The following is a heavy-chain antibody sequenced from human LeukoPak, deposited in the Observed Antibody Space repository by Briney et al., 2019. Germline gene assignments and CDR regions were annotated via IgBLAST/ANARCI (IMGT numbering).Heavy chain of an antibody. D-gene: IGHD2-15*01. Sequence: GGSLRLSCAASGFTFGNYWMSWVRQAPGKGLEWVANIKHDGSEKYYVDSVKGRFTISRDNAKNSLYLQMNSLRADDTAVYYCAKGGSSRFDPWGQGTLVTVSS. V-gene: IGHV3-7*05. CDR1: GFTFGNYW. CDR3: AKGGSSRFDP. J-gene: IGHJ5*02. CDR2: IKHDGSEK.